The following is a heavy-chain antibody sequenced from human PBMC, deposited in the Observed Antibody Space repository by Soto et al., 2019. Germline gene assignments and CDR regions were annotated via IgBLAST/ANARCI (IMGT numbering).Heavy chain of an antibody. CDR2: IWYDGSNK. D-gene: IGHD6-19*01. CDR3: GRDPSGWSDLRFIYGMDV. J-gene: IGHJ6*02. V-gene: IGHV3-33*01. Sequence: GGSLRLSCAASGFTFSSYGMHWVRQAPGKGLEWVAVIWYDGSNKYYADSVKGRFTISRDNSKNTLYLQMNSVRAEDTAVYYCGRDPSGWSDLRFIYGMDVWGQGTTVTVSS. CDR1: GFTFSSYG.